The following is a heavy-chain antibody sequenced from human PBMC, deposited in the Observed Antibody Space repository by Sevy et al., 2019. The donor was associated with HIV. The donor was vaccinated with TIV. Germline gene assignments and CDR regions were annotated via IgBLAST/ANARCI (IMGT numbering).Heavy chain of an antibody. D-gene: IGHD3-22*01. CDR3: TTEVSSGYLFDS. Sequence: GGSLRLSCAASGFTFSNAWLSWVRQAPGKGLEWVGRIKSNTDGGTTDYAAPVKGRFTISRDDSKHTLYLPMNSLKTDDTAVYYCTTEVSSGYLFDSWGQGTLVTVSS. CDR1: GFTFSNAW. V-gene: IGHV3-15*01. CDR2: IKSNTDGGTT. J-gene: IGHJ4*02.